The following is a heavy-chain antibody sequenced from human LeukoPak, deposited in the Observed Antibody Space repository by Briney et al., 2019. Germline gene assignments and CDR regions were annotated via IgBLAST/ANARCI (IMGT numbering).Heavy chain of an antibody. J-gene: IGHJ4*02. CDR2: INPNSGGT. CDR1: GYTFTGYY. V-gene: IGHV1-2*02. CDR3: ARDQAERSGYQGDFDY. D-gene: IGHD3-22*01. Sequence: ASVKVSCKASGYTFTGYYMHWVRQAPGQGLEWMGWINPNSGGTNYAQKFQGRVTMTRDTSISTAYMELSRLRSDDTAVYYCARDQAERSGYQGDFDYWDQGTLVTVSS.